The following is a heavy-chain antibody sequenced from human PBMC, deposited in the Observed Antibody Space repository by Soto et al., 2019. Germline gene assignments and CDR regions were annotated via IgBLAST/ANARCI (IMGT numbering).Heavy chain of an antibody. J-gene: IGHJ6*02. Sequence: GGSLRLSCAASGFTFSSYDMSWVRQAPGKGLEWVSSINGFGFSTYYADSVKGRFTVSRDNSRNTLYLQMSSLRADDMAVYYCAKRLKGRAYYYPMDVWGQGTTVTVSS. CDR2: INGFGFST. CDR3: AKRLKGRAYYYPMDV. CDR1: GFTFSSYD. D-gene: IGHD3-22*01. V-gene: IGHV3-23*01.